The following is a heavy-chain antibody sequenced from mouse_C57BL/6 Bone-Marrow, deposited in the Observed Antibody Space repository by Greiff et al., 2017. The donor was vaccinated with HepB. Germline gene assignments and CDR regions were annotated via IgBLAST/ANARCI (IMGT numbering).Heavy chain of an antibody. D-gene: IGHD1-1*01. J-gene: IGHJ2*01. V-gene: IGHV1-50*01. Sequence: QVQLQQPGAELVKPGASVKLSCKASGYTFTSYWMQWVKQRPGQGLEWIGEIDPSDSYTNYNQKFKGKATLTVDTSSSTAYMQLSSLTSEDSAVSYGARDYGSSYEDYFDYWGQGTTLTVSS. CDR3: ARDYGSSYEDYFDY. CDR1: GYTFTSYW. CDR2: IDPSDSYT.